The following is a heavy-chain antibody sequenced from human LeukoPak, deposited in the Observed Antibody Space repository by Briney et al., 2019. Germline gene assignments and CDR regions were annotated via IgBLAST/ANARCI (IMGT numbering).Heavy chain of an antibody. CDR3: ARTYTGSDFDP. D-gene: IGHD1-26*01. CDR2: IYHSGST. J-gene: IGHJ5*02. V-gene: IGHV4-39*01. Sequence: PSETLSLTCTVSGGSISGSNYYWGWIRQSPGKGPEWIGNIYHSGSTYYNPSLKNRVTISVDTPKNQFSLKLRSVAAADTALYYCARTYTGSDFDPRGQGTLVTVSS. CDR1: GGSISGSNYY.